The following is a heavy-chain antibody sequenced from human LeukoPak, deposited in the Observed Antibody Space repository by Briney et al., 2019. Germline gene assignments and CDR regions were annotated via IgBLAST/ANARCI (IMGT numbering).Heavy chain of an antibody. Sequence: PSETLSLTCAVYGGSFSGYYWSWIRQPPGKGLEWIGEINHSGSTNYNPSLKSRVTISVDTSRNQFSLKLNSVTAADTAVYYCARGAQYDFWSGLMDVWGKGTTVTVSS. CDR3: ARGAQYDFWSGLMDV. CDR1: GGSFSGYY. D-gene: IGHD3-3*01. V-gene: IGHV4-34*01. CDR2: INHSGST. J-gene: IGHJ6*04.